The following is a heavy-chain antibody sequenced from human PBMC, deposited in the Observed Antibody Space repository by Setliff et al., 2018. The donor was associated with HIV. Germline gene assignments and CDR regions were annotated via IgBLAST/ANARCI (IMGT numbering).Heavy chain of an antibody. J-gene: IGHJ4*02. Sequence: SETLSLTCAVYGGSLSDSYYNWIRQPPGKGLEWIGEIYHSGTMNYSPSLKSRVTISVDKSKNQFSLKLYSVTAADTAVYYCATSTVAGLFDYWDQGAPVTVSS. CDR2: IYHSGTM. V-gene: IGHV4-34*01. CDR1: GGSLSDSY. CDR3: ATSTVAGLFDY. D-gene: IGHD6-19*01.